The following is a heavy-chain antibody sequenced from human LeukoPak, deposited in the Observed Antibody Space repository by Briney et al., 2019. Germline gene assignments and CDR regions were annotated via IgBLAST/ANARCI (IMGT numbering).Heavy chain of an antibody. CDR3: ARASVVGATFQH. D-gene: IGHD1-26*01. Sequence: ASVKVSCKASGYTFTGYYMHWVRQAPGQGLEWMGWINPNSGGTNYAQKFQGRVTMTRDTSISTAYMELSRLRSHDTAVYYCARASVVGATFQHWGQGTLVTVSS. CDR2: INPNSGGT. CDR1: GYTFTGYY. V-gene: IGHV1-2*02. J-gene: IGHJ1*01.